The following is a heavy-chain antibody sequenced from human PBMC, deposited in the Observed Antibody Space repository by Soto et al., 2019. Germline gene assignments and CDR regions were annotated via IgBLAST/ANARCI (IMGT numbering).Heavy chain of an antibody. CDR2: IIPIFGTA. Sequence: SVKVSCKASGGTFSSYAISWVRQAPGQGLEWMGGIIPIFGTANYAQKFQGRVTITADKSTSTAYMELSSLRSEDTAVYYCARTIVVVPAADYYYYYGMDVWGQGTTVTV. CDR1: GGTFSSYA. V-gene: IGHV1-69*06. D-gene: IGHD2-2*01. CDR3: ARTIVVVPAADYYYYYGMDV. J-gene: IGHJ6*02.